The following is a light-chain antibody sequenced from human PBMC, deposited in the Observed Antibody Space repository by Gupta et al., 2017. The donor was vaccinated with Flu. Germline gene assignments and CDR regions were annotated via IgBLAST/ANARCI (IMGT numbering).Light chain of an antibody. CDR3: QAWDSTTGV. J-gene: IGLJ1*01. CDR1: NWGDKY. V-gene: IGLV3-1*01. CDR2: KDT. Sequence: SSELTQPPSVSVSPGQTASITCSGDNWGDKYASWYQQKPGQSPVLVIYKDTKRPAGIPGRFSASDSGTTATLTMRGTQARDEDYYYSQAWDSTTGVFGTGTKVTVL.